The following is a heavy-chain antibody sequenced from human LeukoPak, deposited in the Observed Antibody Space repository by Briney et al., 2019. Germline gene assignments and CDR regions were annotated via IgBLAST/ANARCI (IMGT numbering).Heavy chain of an antibody. CDR3: ARGGGQWLALYYFDY. CDR2: IYYSGST. J-gene: IGHJ4*02. Sequence: SETLSLTCTVSGGSISSYYWSWIRQPPGKGLEWIGYIYYSGSTNYNPSLKSRVTISVDTSKNQFSLKPSSVTAADTAVYYCARGGGQWLALYYFDYWGQGTLVTVSS. D-gene: IGHD6-19*01. CDR1: GGSISSYY. V-gene: IGHV4-59*01.